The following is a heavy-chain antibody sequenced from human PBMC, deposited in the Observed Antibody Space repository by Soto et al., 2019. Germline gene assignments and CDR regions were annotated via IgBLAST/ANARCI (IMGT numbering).Heavy chain of an antibody. J-gene: IGHJ4*02. Sequence: QVQLVQSGAEVKKPGSSVRVSCKASGGTIRNYAFSWVRQAPGQGLEWIGGIIPIFGPANYAQKFQGRLTIIADESTSTAYMELSSLRSEDTAVYYCARSDYCGGDCYAFLDYWGQGTLVTVPS. D-gene: IGHD2-21*02. CDR2: IIPIFGPA. CDR3: ARSDYCGGDCYAFLDY. CDR1: GGTIRNYA. V-gene: IGHV1-69*12.